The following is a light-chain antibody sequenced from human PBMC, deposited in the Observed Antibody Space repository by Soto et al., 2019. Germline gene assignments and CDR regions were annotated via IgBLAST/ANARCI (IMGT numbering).Light chain of an antibody. V-gene: IGKV1-9*01. CDR2: GAS. CDR1: QRIANF. Sequence: IQLTQSPYSLSASVGDRVTISFRASQRIANFLAWYQQKPGKASKLLIYGASTLQRGVPSRVSGSGSGTDFNRTISILQPEAFAPYYSHQLNISPIPFCSGTKGAI. CDR3: HQLNISPIP. J-gene: IGKJ3*01.